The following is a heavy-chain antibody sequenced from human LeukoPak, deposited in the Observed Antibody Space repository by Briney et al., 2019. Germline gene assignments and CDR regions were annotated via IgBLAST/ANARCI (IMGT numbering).Heavy chain of an antibody. V-gene: IGHV3-23*01. CDR2: IAGSATGT. D-gene: IGHD3-10*01. J-gene: IGHJ4*02. CDR3: AKGLYHYFGSGSYTLDY. Sequence: GGSLRLSCAASGFTFSSYSINWVRQAPGKGLEWVSAIAGSATGTDYADSVKGRFTIYRDNSKNTLYLQMSSLRAEDTAEYYCAKGLYHYFGSGSYTLDYWGQGTLVTVSS. CDR1: GFTFSSYS.